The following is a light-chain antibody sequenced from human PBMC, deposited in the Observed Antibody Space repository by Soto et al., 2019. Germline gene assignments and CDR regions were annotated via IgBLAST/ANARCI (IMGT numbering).Light chain of an antibody. V-gene: IGLV2-8*01. CDR2: EVS. Sequence: QSALTQPPSASGSPGQSVTISCTGTSSDVGGYNYVSWYQQHPGKAPKLMISEVSKRPSAVLDRFSGSKSGNTASLTVSGLQAEDEAAYYCSSFAGNNNLVFGGGTKLTVL. CDR1: SSDVGGYNY. J-gene: IGLJ2*01. CDR3: SSFAGNNNLV.